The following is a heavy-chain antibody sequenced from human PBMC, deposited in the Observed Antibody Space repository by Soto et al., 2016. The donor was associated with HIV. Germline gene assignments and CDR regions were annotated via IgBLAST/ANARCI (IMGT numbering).Heavy chain of an antibody. Sequence: QVQLLQSGAEVRKPGASVKVSCKTSGYSFTGYYIHWVRQAPGQGLEWMGWINPNSGDTSYAQKFQGRVTLTRNTSISTAYMELHSLTSDDTAVYYCARGSVSAWFWGQGTLVTVSS. V-gene: IGHV1-2*02. D-gene: IGHD2-21*02. J-gene: IGHJ4*02. CDR2: INPNSGDT. CDR3: ARGSVSAWF. CDR1: GYSFTGYY.